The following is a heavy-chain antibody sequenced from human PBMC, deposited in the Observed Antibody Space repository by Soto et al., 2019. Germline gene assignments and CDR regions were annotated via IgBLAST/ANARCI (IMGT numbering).Heavy chain of an antibody. J-gene: IGHJ3*02. Sequence: GGSLRLSCAASGFTFSSYAMSWVRQAPGKGLEWVSAISGSGGSTYYADSVKGRFTISRDNSKNTLYLQMNSLRAEDTAVYYCAKAMLLRITMIVVGFDIWGQGTMVTVSS. CDR2: ISGSGGST. CDR1: GFTFSSYA. CDR3: AKAMLLRITMIVVGFDI. V-gene: IGHV3-23*01. D-gene: IGHD3-22*01.